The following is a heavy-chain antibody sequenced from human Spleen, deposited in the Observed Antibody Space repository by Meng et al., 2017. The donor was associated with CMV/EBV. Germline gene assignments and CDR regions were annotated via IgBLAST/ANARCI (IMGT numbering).Heavy chain of an antibody. D-gene: IGHD2-21*01. Sequence: GESLKISCAASGFTLSDYSMNWVRQAPGKGLEWVSSISRSSGYIYYTDSVKGRFTISRDDSKNKVYLQMNSLRAADTAVYYCAKASPSYCGGNCPFDNWGQGTLVTVSS. V-gene: IGHV3-21*04. CDR1: GFTLSDYS. J-gene: IGHJ4*02. CDR2: ISRSSGYI. CDR3: AKASPSYCGGNCPFDN.